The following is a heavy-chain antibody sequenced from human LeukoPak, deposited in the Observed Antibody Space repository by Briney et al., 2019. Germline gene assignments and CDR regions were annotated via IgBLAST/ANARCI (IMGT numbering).Heavy chain of an antibody. Sequence: PSETLSLTCTVSGVSISSYYWRWIRQPAGKGLEWIGRIYTSGSTNYNPSLKSRVTMSVDTSKNQFSLKLSSVTAADTAVYYCARGISMVRGNQHFDYWGQGTLVTVSS. D-gene: IGHD3-10*01. J-gene: IGHJ4*02. CDR1: GVSISSYY. V-gene: IGHV4-4*07. CDR2: IYTSGST. CDR3: ARGISMVRGNQHFDY.